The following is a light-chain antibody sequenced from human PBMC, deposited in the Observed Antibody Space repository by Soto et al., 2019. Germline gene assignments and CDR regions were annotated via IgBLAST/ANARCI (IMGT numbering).Light chain of an antibody. J-gene: IGKJ5*01. Sequence: EIVLTQSPGTLSLSPGERATLSCRASHSVSSSYLAWYQQKPGQAPRLLIYGASSRATGTPDRFRGSGSGTDFTLSISRLEPEDFAVYYSQQYGGSPPITFGQGTRLEIK. CDR1: HSVSSSY. CDR2: GAS. CDR3: QQYGGSPPIT. V-gene: IGKV3-20*01.